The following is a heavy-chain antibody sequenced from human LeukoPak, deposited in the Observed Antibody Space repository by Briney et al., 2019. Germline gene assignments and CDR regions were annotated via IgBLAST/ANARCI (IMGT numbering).Heavy chain of an antibody. D-gene: IGHD1-1*01. CDR3: AREGMESAFDI. V-gene: IGHV3-53*01. J-gene: IGHJ3*02. CDR1: GFTVSSNY. CDR2: IYSGGST. Sequence: GSLRLSYAASGFTVSSNYMSWVRQAPGKGLEWVSVIYSGGSTYYADSVKGRFTISRDNAKNSLYLQMNSLRAEDTAVYYCAREGMESAFDIWGQGTMVTVSS.